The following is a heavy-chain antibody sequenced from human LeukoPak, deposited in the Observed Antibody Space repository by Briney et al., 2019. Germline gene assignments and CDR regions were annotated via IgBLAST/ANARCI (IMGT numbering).Heavy chain of an antibody. CDR2: ISYDGSNK. CDR1: GFTFSSYG. V-gene: IGHV3-30*18. CDR3: AKSSQEYCGGDCYGFDY. D-gene: IGHD2-21*02. Sequence: GSLRLSCAASGFTFSSYGMHWVRQAPGKGLEWVAVISYDGSNKYYADSVKGRFTISRDNSKNTLYLQMNSLRAEDTAVYYCAKSSQEYCGGDCYGFDYWGQGTLVTVSS. J-gene: IGHJ4*02.